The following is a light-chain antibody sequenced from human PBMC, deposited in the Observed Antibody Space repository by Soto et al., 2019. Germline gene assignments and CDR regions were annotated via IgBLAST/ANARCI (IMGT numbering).Light chain of an antibody. V-gene: IGKV3-15*01. CDR1: QSVSSN. CDR3: QHRTT. CDR2: GAS. Sequence: EIVMTQSPATLSVSPGERATLSCRASQSVSSNLAWYQQKPGQAPRLLIYGASTRATGIPARFSGSGSGTEFTLTISSLQSEYFAVYYCQHRTTFGQGTKLEIK. J-gene: IGKJ2*01.